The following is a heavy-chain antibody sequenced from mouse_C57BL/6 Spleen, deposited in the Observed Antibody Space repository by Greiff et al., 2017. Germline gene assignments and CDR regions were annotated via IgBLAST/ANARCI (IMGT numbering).Heavy chain of an antibody. CDR2: ISSGSSTI. CDR3: ARYYDYDDGWYFDV. CDR1: GFTFSDYG. J-gene: IGHJ1*03. D-gene: IGHD2-4*01. Sequence: EVKLVESGGGLVKPGGSLKLSCAASGFTFSDYGMHWVRQAPEKGLEWVAYISSGSSTIYYADTVKGRFTISRDNAKNTLFLQMTSRRSEDTAMYYCARYYDYDDGWYFDVWGTGTTVTVSS. V-gene: IGHV5-17*01.